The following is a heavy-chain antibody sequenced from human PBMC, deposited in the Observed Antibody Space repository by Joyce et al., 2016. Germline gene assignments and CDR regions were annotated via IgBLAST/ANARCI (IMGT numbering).Heavy chain of an antibody. V-gene: IGHV3-30*18. CDR3: AKILTATYSSGWFLDY. J-gene: IGHJ4*02. CDR1: GLTLSNYG. CDR2: ISYDGIYK. Sequence: QVQLVESGGGVVQPGRSLRLSCAASGLTLSNYGVHWVGQAPGKGLEGVAVISYDGIYKYYADSGKGRFTISRDNSKNTVFLEMNSLRTEDTAVYYCAKILTATYSSGWFLDYWGQGTLVTVSS. D-gene: IGHD6-25*01.